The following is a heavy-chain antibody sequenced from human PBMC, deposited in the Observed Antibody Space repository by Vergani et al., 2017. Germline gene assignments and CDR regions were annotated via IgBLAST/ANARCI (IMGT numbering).Heavy chain of an antibody. Sequence: LLESGGGLVQPGGSLRLSCAASGFTFTNFAMTWVRQAPGEGLEWVSGITVSGESVYYADSVKGRFTISRDDSKKMVYLQMNSLSAEDTAVYFCTRDRNYDIWTGSTNHFDHWGPGTLVTVSS. D-gene: IGHD3-9*01. V-gene: IGHV3-23*01. J-gene: IGHJ4*02. CDR2: ITVSGESV. CDR3: TRDRNYDIWTGSTNHFDH. CDR1: GFTFTNFA.